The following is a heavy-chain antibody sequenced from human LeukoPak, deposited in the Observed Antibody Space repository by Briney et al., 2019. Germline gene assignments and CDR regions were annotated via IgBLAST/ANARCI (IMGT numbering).Heavy chain of an antibody. CDR3: ARETEHSSPFDY. CDR1: GYTFTGYY. J-gene: IGHJ4*02. Sequence: GASVKVSCKASGYTFTGYYMHWVRQAPGQGLEWMGRIIPIFGTANYAQKFQGRVTITTDESTSTAYMELSSLRSEDTAVYYCARETEHSSPFDYWGQGTLVTVSS. V-gene: IGHV1-69*05. CDR2: IIPIFGTA. D-gene: IGHD2-21*01.